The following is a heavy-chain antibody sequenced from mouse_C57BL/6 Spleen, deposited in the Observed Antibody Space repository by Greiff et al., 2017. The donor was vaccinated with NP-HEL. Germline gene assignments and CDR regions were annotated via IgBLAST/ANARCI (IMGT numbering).Heavy chain of an antibody. J-gene: IGHJ1*03. CDR3: ARKYGYGEEDWYFDV. CDR2: IWSGGST. V-gene: IGHV2-2*01. D-gene: IGHD2-2*01. CDR1: GFSLTSYG. Sequence: QVQLKQSGPGLVQPSQSLSITCTVSGFSLTSYGVHWVRQSPGKGLEWLGVIWSGGSTDYNAAFISRLSISKDNSKSQVFFKMNSLQADDTAIYYCARKYGYGEEDWYFDVWGTGTTVTVSS.